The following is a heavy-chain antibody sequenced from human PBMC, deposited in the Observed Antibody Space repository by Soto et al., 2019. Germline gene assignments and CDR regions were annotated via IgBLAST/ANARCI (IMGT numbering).Heavy chain of an antibody. D-gene: IGHD6-19*01. CDR2: INHSGST. CDR3: ARGIAVAGTYYYYYGMDV. J-gene: IGHJ6*02. Sequence: SETLSLTCAVYGGSFSGYYWSWIRQPPGKGLEWIGEINHSGSTNYNPSLKSRVTISVDTSKNQFSLKLSSVTAADTAVYYCARGIAVAGTYYYYYGMDVWGQGTTVTVSS. CDR1: GGSFSGYY. V-gene: IGHV4-34*01.